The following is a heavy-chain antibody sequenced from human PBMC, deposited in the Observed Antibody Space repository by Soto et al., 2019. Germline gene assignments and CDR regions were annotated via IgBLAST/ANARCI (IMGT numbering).Heavy chain of an antibody. Sequence: ASVKVSCKASGYTFPGHAMHWVRQAPGQSLEWMGWINSANGNTKYSQKFKGRATITRDTSASTAYMELSSLRSEDTAVYFCARGSSDWLPYFDYWGQGSLVTVSS. J-gene: IGHJ4*02. CDR3: ARGSSDWLPYFDY. CDR1: GYTFPGHA. V-gene: IGHV1-3*01. D-gene: IGHD3-9*01. CDR2: INSANGNT.